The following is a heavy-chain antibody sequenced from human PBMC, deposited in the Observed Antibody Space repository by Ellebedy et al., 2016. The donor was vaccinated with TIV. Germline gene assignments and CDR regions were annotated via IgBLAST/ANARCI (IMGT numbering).Heavy chain of an antibody. J-gene: IGHJ5*02. CDR2: IYYTGDT. CDR3: ARTTTTLTTNWFDP. Sequence: SETLSLTXTVSGDSVSIGSYYWSWIRQHPGKGLEWIGYIYYTGDTYYNPSLKSRVFISVDTSKNQFSLTVSSVTAADTAIYYCARTTTTLTTNWFDPWGQGTLVTVSS. D-gene: IGHD4-11*01. V-gene: IGHV4-31*03. CDR1: GDSVSIGSYY.